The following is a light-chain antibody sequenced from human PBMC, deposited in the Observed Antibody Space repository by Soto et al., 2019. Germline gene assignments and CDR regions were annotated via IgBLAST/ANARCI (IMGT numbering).Light chain of an antibody. Sequence: QSALTQPASVSGSPGQSITISCTGTSSDVGGYNYVSWYQQLPGKAPKLIIYDVNNRPSGVSNRFSASKSANAASLTISGLQAEDEADYYCTSYTSRNSLYVFGTGTKVTVL. J-gene: IGLJ1*01. CDR2: DVN. V-gene: IGLV2-14*03. CDR1: SSDVGGYNY. CDR3: TSYTSRNSLYV.